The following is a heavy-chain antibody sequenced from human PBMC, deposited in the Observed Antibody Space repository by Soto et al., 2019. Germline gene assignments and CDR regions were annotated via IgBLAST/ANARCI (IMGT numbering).Heavy chain of an antibody. D-gene: IGHD2-21*01. CDR2: ISSDGSNT. CDR1: GFTFSRYW. Sequence: GGSLRLSCVASGFTFSRYWMNWVRQAPGKGLVWVSRISSDGSNTTYADSVKGRFTISRGHAKNTLFLQMNSLRVEDTAVYHCAREDSFGPFHHWGQGTLVTVSS. CDR3: AREDSFGPFHH. J-gene: IGHJ1*01. V-gene: IGHV3-74*01.